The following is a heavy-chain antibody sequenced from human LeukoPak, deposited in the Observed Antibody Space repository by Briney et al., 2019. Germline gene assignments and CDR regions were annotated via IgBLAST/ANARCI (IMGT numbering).Heavy chain of an antibody. Sequence: KPSETLSLTCAVYGGSFSGYYWSWIRQPPGKGLEWIGEINHSGSTNYNPSLKSRVTISVDTSKNQFSLKLSSVTAADTAVYYCARGSGWYDWGQGTLVTVSS. J-gene: IGHJ4*02. V-gene: IGHV4-34*01. CDR3: ARGSGWYD. D-gene: IGHD6-19*01. CDR1: GGSFSGYY. CDR2: INHSGST.